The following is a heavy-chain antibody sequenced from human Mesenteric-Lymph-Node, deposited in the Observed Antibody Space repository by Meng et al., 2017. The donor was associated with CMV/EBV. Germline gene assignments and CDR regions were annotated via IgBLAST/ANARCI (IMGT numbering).Heavy chain of an antibody. V-gene: IGHV4-34*01. CDR2: INHSGST. CDR3: ARASYFWSGFGFDP. J-gene: IGHJ5*02. Sequence: SETLSLTCAVYGGSFSGYYWSWIRQPPGKGLEWIGEINHSGSTNYNPSLKSRVTISVDTSKNQFSLKLSSVTAADTAVYYCARASYFWSGFGFDPWGQGTLVTVSS. D-gene: IGHD3-3*01. CDR1: GGSFSGYY.